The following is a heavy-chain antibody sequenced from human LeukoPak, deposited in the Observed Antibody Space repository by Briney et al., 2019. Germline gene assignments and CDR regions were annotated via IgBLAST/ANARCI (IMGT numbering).Heavy chain of an antibody. CDR1: GFTVSSNY. V-gene: IGHV3-66*01. Sequence: GGSLRLSCAASGFTVSSNYMSWVRQAPGKGLEWVSVIYSGGSTYYADSVKGRFTISRDNSKNTLYLQMSSLRAEDTAVYYCARDQGGDYDSSGSFDYWGQGTLVTVSS. CDR3: ARDQGGDYDSSGSFDY. CDR2: IYSGGST. D-gene: IGHD3-22*01. J-gene: IGHJ4*02.